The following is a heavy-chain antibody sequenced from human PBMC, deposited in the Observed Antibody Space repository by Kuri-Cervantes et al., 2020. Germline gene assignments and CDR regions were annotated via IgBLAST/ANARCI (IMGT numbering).Heavy chain of an antibody. CDR2: TYYRSKWYN. CDR1: GDSVSSNSAA. CDR3: ARSSPMSCSRAFDI. J-gene: IGHJ3*02. D-gene: IGHD2-15*01. V-gene: IGHV6-1*01. Sequence: SQTLSLTCAISGDSVSSNSAAWSWIRQSPSRGLEWLGRTYYRSKWYNDYAVSVNSRISINPDTSKNQFSLQLTSLTPEDTAVYYCARSSPMSCSRAFDIWGQGTMVTVSS.